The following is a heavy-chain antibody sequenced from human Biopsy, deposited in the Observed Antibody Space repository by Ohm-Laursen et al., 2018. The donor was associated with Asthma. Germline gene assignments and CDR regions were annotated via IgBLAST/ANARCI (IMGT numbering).Heavy chain of an antibody. V-gene: IGHV1-69*13. J-gene: IGHJ4*02. CDR3: ARKAGSCISRTCYSLDF. Sequence: SVKVSCKSLGGTCNTYVIGWVRQAPGQGLEWMGGINSVFGTTTYPQKFQDRVTITADDSTSTVYMELSSLRSEDTAVYYCARKAGSCISRTCYSLDFWGQGTLVTVSS. CDR1: GGTCNTYV. D-gene: IGHD2-2*01. CDR2: INSVFGTT.